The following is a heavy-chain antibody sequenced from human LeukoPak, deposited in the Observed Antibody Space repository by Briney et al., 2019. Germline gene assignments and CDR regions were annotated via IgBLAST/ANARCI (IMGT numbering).Heavy chain of an antibody. D-gene: IGHD3-16*01. Sequence: ASVKVSCKASGYTFTGYCMHWVRQAPGQGLEWMGRINPNSGGTNYAQKFQGRVTMTRDTSISTAYMELSRLRSDDTAVYYCARVPKALAKRVFTFGGDNWFDPWGQGTLVTVSS. V-gene: IGHV1-2*06. J-gene: IGHJ5*02. CDR2: INPNSGGT. CDR1: GYTFTGYC. CDR3: ARVPKALAKRVFTFGGDNWFDP.